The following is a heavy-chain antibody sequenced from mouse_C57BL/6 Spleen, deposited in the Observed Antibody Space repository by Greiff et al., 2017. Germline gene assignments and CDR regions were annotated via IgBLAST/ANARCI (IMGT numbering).Heavy chain of an antibody. J-gene: IGHJ2*01. CDR1: GYSITSGYY. CDR2: ISYDGSN. D-gene: IGHD2-3*01. Sequence: LMESGPGLVKPSQSLSLTCSVTGYSITSGYYWNWIRQFPGNKLEWMGYISYDGSNNYNPSLKNRISISRDTSKNQFFLKLNSVTTEDTATYYCARDPWDGYYFDYWGQGTTLTVSS. V-gene: IGHV3-6*01. CDR3: ARDPWDGYYFDY.